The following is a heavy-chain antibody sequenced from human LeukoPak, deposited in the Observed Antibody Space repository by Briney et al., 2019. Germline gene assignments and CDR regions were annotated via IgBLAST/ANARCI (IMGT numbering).Heavy chain of an antibody. CDR1: GGSISSYY. D-gene: IGHD3-22*01. CDR2: IYYSGST. CDR3: ARGRNYYDSRGGVDY. V-gene: IGHV4-59*01. Sequence: SETLSLTCTVSGGSISSYYWSWIRQPPGKGLEWIGYIYYSGSTNYNPSLKSRVTISVDTSKNQFSLKLNSVTAADTAVYYCARGRNYYDSRGGVDYWGQGTLVTVSS. J-gene: IGHJ4*02.